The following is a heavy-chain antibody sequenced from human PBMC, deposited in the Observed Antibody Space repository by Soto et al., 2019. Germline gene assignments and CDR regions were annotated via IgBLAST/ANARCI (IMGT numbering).Heavy chain of an antibody. V-gene: IGHV1-46*01. D-gene: IGHD4-17*01. CDR2: INPSGGST. CDR3: ARVYDYGDYRLDY. Sequence: ASVKVSFKASGCTFTSYYIHWGRQAPGQGLEWMGIINPSGGSTSYAQKFQGRVTMTRDTSTSTVYMELSSLRSEDTAVYYCARVYDYGDYRLDYWGQGTLVTVSS. CDR1: GCTFTSYY. J-gene: IGHJ4*02.